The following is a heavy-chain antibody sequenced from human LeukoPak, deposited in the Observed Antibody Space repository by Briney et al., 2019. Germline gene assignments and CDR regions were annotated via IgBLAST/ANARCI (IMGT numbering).Heavy chain of an antibody. CDR1: GFTFSSYG. D-gene: IGHD5-12*01. J-gene: IGHJ4*02. CDR3: AREIGRGYSGYDRYYFDY. V-gene: IGHV3-33*01. Sequence: GGSLRLSCAASGFTFSSYGMHWVRQAPGKGLEWVAVVWYDGRNKYYADSVKGRFTISRDNAKNSLYLQMNSLRAEDTAVYYCAREIGRGYSGYDRYYFDYWGQGTLVTVSS. CDR2: VWYDGRNK.